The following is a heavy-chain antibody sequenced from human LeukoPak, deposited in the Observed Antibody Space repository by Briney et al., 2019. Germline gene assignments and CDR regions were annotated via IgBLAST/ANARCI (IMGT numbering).Heavy chain of an antibody. CDR2: IYYSGST. Sequence: SQTLSLTCTVSGGSISSGGYYWSWIRQHPGKGLEWIGYIYYSGSTNYNPSLKSRVTIPVDTSKNQFSLKLSSVTAADTAVYYCARGVGYNYRLYHFDYWGQGTLVTVSS. CDR1: GGSISSGGYY. CDR3: ARGVGYNYRLYHFDY. D-gene: IGHD5-24*01. J-gene: IGHJ4*02. V-gene: IGHV4-61*08.